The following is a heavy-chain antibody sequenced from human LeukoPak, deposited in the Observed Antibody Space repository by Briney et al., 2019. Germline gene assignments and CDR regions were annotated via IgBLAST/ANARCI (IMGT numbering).Heavy chain of an antibody. CDR3: ARDRLAVASGWFDP. Sequence: PGGSLRLSCAASGFTFSSYAMHWVRQAPGKGLEWVAVISYDGSNKYYADSVKGRFTISRDNSKNTLHLQMNSLSAEDTAVYYCARDRLAVASGWFDPWGQGTLVTVSS. CDR2: ISYDGSNK. V-gene: IGHV3-30-3*01. J-gene: IGHJ5*02. CDR1: GFTFSSYA. D-gene: IGHD6-19*01.